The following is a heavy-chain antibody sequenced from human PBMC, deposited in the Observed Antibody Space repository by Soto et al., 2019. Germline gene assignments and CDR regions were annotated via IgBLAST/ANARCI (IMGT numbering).Heavy chain of an antibody. CDR3: AGDLYSSGKGDY. J-gene: IGHJ4*02. D-gene: IGHD6-19*01. Sequence: GPVKVSCKASGYTFTSDGISWVRQAPGQGLEWMGWISAYHGKTNYAQKLQGRVTMTTDKSTSTAYMELRSLRSDDTAVYYCAGDLYSSGKGDYWGQGTLVTVSS. V-gene: IGHV1-18*01. CDR2: ISAYHGKT. CDR1: GYTFTSDG.